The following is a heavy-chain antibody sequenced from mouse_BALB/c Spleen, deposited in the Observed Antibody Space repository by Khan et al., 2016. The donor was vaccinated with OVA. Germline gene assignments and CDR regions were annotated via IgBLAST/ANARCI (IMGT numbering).Heavy chain of an antibody. CDR3: ARDYWFAY. Sequence: EVELVESGGGLVKPGGSLKLSCAASGFTFSNYGVSWVRQTPEKRLEWVASISSGDTTYYPDSVKGRFTISRDNARNILYLQMSRRGSEDTAMYYCARDYWFAYWGQGTLVTVSA. CDR1: GFTFSNYG. V-gene: IGHV5-6-5*01. J-gene: IGHJ3*01. CDR2: ISSGDTT.